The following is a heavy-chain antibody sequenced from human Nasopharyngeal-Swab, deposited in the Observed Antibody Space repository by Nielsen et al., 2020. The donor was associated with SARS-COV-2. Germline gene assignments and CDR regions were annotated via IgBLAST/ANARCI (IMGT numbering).Heavy chain of an antibody. CDR3: AKDLRGPYFF. CDR2: ISGSGDISGSGGST. Sequence: GGSLRLSCVASGYSFRTYGMSWVRQAPGKGLEWVGAISGSGDISGSGGSTYYADSVKGRFTISRDNSKNTLSLQMNSLRDEDTAVYYCAKDLRGPYFFWGQGTLVTVSS. V-gene: IGHV3-23*01. CDR1: GYSFRTYG. J-gene: IGHJ4*02. D-gene: IGHD2/OR15-2a*01.